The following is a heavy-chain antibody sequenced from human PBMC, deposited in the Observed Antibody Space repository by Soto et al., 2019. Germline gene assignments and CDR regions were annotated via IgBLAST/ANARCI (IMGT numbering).Heavy chain of an antibody. Sequence: ASGKVSCKSSGYAFTGYYIHWVRQAPGQGLEWMGWINPNSGDTNYAQKFQGRVTMTRDTSFSTAYMELSSLRSDDTAVYYCATRYSCVHFWGQGTLVTVSS. CDR3: ATRYSCVHF. V-gene: IGHV1-2*02. CDR2: INPNSGDT. J-gene: IGHJ4*02. D-gene: IGHD5-18*01. CDR1: GYAFTGYY.